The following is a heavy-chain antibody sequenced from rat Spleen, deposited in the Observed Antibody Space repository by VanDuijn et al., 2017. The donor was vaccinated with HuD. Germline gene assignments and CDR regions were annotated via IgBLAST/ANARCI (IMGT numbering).Heavy chain of an antibody. J-gene: IGHJ3*01. Sequence: EVQLQESGPGLVKPSQSLSLTCSVTGYSITSAYRWNWIRKFPGNKLEWMGYINSAGNANYSPSLKSRISITRDTSKNQFFLQVNSVTTEDTATYFCARSDGVHYFLPFADWGQGSLVTVSS. D-gene: IGHD1-12*02. CDR1: GYSITSAYR. CDR2: INSAGNA. V-gene: IGHV3-3*01. CDR3: ARSDGVHYFLPFAD.